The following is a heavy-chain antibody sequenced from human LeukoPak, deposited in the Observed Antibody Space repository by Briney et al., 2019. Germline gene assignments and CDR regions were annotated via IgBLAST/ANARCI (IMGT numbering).Heavy chain of an antibody. J-gene: IGHJ6*02. CDR3: AKCKYGSGSFASGMDV. D-gene: IGHD3-10*01. V-gene: IGHV3-30-3*02. CDR1: GFTFSSYA. Sequence: GRSLRLSCAASGFTFSSYAMHWVRQAPGKGLEWVAVISYDGSNKYYADSVKGRFTISRDNSKNTLYLQMNSLRAEDTAVYYCAKCKYGSGSFASGMDVWGQGTTVTVSS. CDR2: ISYDGSNK.